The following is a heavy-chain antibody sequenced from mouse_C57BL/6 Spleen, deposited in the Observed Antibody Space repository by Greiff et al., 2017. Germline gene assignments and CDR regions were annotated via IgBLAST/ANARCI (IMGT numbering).Heavy chain of an antibody. D-gene: IGHD1-1*01. CDR1: GYTFTSYW. V-gene: IGHV1-64*01. CDR2: IHPNSGST. Sequence: QVQLQQPGAELVKPGASVKLSCKASGYTFTSYWMHWVKQRPGQGLEWIGMIHPNSGSTNYNEKFKSKATLTVDKSSSTAYMQLSSLTSEDSAVYYCARSPYGSSYYAMDYWGQGTSVTVSS. CDR3: ARSPYGSSYYAMDY. J-gene: IGHJ4*01.